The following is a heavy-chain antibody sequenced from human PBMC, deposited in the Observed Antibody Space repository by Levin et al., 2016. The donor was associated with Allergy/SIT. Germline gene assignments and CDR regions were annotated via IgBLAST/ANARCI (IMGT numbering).Heavy chain of an antibody. Sequence: GESLKISCAASGFTFSSYSMNWVRQAPGKGLEWVSSISSSSSYIYYADSVKGRFTISRDNAKNSLYLQMNSLRAEDTAVYYCLVGRLAVAATGYWGQGTLVTVSS. CDR3: LVGRLAVAATGY. CDR2: ISSSSSYI. V-gene: IGHV3-21*01. J-gene: IGHJ4*02. CDR1: GFTFSSYS. D-gene: IGHD6-19*01.